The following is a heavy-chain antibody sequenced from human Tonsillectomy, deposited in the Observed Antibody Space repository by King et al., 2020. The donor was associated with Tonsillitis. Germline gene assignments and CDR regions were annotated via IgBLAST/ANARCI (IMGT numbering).Heavy chain of an antibody. J-gene: IGHJ6*02. CDR2: ISSSGSPT. D-gene: IGHD4-11*01. Sequence: VQLVESGGGLVKPGGSLRLSCAASEFTISDYYMSWIRQAPGKGREWILYISSSGSPTYYADSVKGRFTISRDNAKNSVYLQMNSLRAEDTAVYYCARGNYYYYYGIDVWGQGTTVTVSS. V-gene: IGHV3-11*01. CDR1: EFTISDYY. CDR3: ARGNYYYYYGIDV.